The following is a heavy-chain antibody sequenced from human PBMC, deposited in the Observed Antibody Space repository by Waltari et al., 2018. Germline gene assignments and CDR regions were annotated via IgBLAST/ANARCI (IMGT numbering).Heavy chain of an antibody. J-gene: IGHJ2*01. D-gene: IGHD3-3*01. V-gene: IGHV3-30-3*01. CDR2: ISYDGSNK. CDR3: ARRGAVFGVVISNWYFDL. Sequence: QVQLVESGGGVVQPGRSLRLSCAASGFTFSSYAMHWVRQAPGKGREWVAVISYDGSNKYYADSVKGRFTISRDKSKNTLYLQMNSLRAEDTAVYYCARRGAVFGVVISNWYFDLWGRGTLVTVSS. CDR1: GFTFSSYA.